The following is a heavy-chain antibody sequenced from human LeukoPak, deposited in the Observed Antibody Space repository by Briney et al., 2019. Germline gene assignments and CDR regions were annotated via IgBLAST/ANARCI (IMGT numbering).Heavy chain of an antibody. CDR1: GFTLSSYE. J-gene: IGHJ4*02. CDR2: ISSSDSTI. D-gene: IGHD4-23*01. V-gene: IGHV3-48*03. CDR3: ARDYGGSSPFDY. Sequence: GGSLRLSCAASGFTLSSYEMHWVRQAPGKGLEWVSYISSSDSTIYYADSVKGRFTISRDNAKNSLYLQMNSLRAEDTAVYYCARDYGGSSPFDYWGQGTLVTVSS.